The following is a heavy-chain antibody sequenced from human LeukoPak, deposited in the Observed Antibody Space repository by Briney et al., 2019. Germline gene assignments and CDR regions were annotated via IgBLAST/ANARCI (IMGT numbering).Heavy chain of an antibody. D-gene: IGHD4-17*01. CDR2: INAGNGNT. CDR1: GYTFTSYT. CDR3: ARVSWGSGDFD. J-gene: IGHJ4*02. Sequence: GASVKVSCKASGYTFTSYTIHWVRQAPGQRPEWMGWINAGNGNTIYSQKFQGRVTITRVTSASTAYMELSSLRSEDTAVYYCARVSWGSGDFDWGQGTLVTVSS. V-gene: IGHV1-3*01.